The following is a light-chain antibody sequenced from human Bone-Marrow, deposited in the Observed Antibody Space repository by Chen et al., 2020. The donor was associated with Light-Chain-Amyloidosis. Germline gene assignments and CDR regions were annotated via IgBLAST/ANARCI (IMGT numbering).Light chain of an antibody. J-gene: IGLJ3*02. CDR3: QVWDRGSDRPV. V-gene: IGLV3-21*02. Sequence: SCVLTQPSSVSVAPGQTATIACGGNNIGSTSVHWYQQTPGQAPLLVVYDDSDRPSGIPERLSGSNSGNTATLTISRVEAGDEADYYCQVWDRGSDRPVFGGGTKLTVL. CDR1: NIGSTS. CDR2: DDS.